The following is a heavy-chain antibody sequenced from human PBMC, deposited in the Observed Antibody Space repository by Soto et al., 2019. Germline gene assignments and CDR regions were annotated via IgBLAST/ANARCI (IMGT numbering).Heavy chain of an antibody. D-gene: IGHD3-22*01. CDR2: IIPIFGTA. Sequence: AASVKVSCKASGGTFSSYAISWVRQAPGQGLEWMGGIIPIFGTANYAQKFQGRVTITADESTSTAYMELSSLRSEDTAVYYCARSGYYYDSSGSDYWGQGTLVTVSS. J-gene: IGHJ4*02. CDR1: GGTFSSYA. V-gene: IGHV1-69*13. CDR3: ARSGYYYDSSGSDY.